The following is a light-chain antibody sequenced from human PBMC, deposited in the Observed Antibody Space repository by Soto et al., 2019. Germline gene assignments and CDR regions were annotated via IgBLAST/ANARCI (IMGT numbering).Light chain of an antibody. J-gene: IGKJ4*01. V-gene: IGKV1-12*01. CDR2: GAT. CDR3: QQSYSTLIT. CDR1: QGISSW. Sequence: DIQMTQSPSSVSASVGDRVTITCRASQGISSWLAWYQQKRGKAPKFLIQGATALQSGVPLRFSGSGSGTDFSLTISSLQPEDFATYYCQQSYSTLITFGGGTKVDIK.